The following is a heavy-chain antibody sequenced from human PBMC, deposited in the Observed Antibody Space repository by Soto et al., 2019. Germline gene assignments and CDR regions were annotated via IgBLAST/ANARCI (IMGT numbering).Heavy chain of an antibody. V-gene: IGHV4-30-2*01. Sequence: SETLSLTCGVSGGSISSAGYSWNWIRQPPGKGLEWIGYIYHSGSTYYNPSFKSRVTISVEKSENQFSLKLTSVTAADTAVYYCARGRVMFYYDCCGSEEVKLYFYSCARRALVTVSA. CDR3: ARGRVMFYYDCCGSEEVKLYFYS. J-gene: IGHJ5*01. D-gene: IGHD3-22*01. CDR2: IYHSGST. CDR1: GGSISSAGYS.